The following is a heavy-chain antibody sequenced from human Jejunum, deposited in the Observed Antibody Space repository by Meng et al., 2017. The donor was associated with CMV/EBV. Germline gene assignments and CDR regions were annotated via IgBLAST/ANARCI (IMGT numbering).Heavy chain of an antibody. V-gene: IGHV3-23*01. CDR3: TTAKNYAFDY. Sequence: LSCAASEFAFNTHAMAWVRQAPGKGLEWVSLMSDTGTSTYYAGSVKGRFTISTDQSKTTLYLQMNSLRAEDTAVYYCTTAKNYAFDYWGQGALVTVSS. CDR2: MSDTGTST. D-gene: IGHD3-16*01. J-gene: IGHJ4*02. CDR1: EFAFNTHA.